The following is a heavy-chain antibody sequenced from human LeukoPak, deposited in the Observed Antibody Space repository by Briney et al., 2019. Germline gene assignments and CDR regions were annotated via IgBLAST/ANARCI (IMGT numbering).Heavy chain of an antibody. CDR2: ISYDGSNK. D-gene: IGHD3-10*01. V-gene: IGHV3-30*18. Sequence: GRSLRLSCAASGFTFSSFGMHWVRQAPGKGLECVAVISYDGSNKYYADSVKGRFTISRDNSNNTLYLQMNSLRAEDTAVYYYAKDNDPYGSGSALDYWGQGTLVAVPS. CDR3: AKDNDPYGSGSALDY. J-gene: IGHJ4*02. CDR1: GFTFSSFG.